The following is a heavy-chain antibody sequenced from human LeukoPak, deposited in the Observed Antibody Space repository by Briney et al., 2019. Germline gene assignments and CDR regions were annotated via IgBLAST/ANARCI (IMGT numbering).Heavy chain of an antibody. CDR3: ARGWLAETTVVTPYNY. CDR1: GGTFRNYA. CDR2: IIPLFGTA. Sequence: ASVKVSCKASGGTFRNYAINWVRQAPGQGLEWMGGIIPLFGTAHYAQKFQGRVMITADESTSTAYMELSSLRSEDTAVYYCARGWLAETTVVTPYNYWGQGTLVTVSS. V-gene: IGHV1-69*01. J-gene: IGHJ4*02. D-gene: IGHD4-23*01.